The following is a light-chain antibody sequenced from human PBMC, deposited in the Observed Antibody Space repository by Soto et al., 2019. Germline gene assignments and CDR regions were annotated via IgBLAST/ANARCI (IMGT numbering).Light chain of an antibody. Sequence: DLQMTQSPSSLSASVGDRVTITCQASQDISKYLNWYQQQPGKAPKLLIYDASNLETGVPSRFSGTGSGAYYTSTISSLHPEDFATYHCQQYDSFPFTFGPGTKVEIK. V-gene: IGKV1-33*01. CDR2: DAS. J-gene: IGKJ3*01. CDR1: QDISKY. CDR3: QQYDSFPFT.